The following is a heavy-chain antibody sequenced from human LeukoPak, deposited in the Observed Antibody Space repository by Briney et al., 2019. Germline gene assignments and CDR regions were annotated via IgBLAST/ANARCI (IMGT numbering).Heavy chain of an antibody. V-gene: IGHV4-38-2*01. D-gene: IGHD2-21*01. CDR1: GYSISSGYY. J-gene: IGHJ3*02. CDR3: ARTRIVVVIAALDAFDI. Sequence: QTSETLSLTCAVSGYSISSGYYWGWIRQPPGKGLEWIGSIYHSGSTYYNPSLKSRVTISVDTSKNQFSLKLSSVTAADTAVYYCARTRIVVVIAALDAFDIWGQGTMVTVSS. CDR2: IYHSGST.